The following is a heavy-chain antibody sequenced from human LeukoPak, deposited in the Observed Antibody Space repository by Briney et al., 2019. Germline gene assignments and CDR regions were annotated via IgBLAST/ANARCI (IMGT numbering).Heavy chain of an antibody. CDR2: ISYDGSNK. Sequence: GGSLRLSCAASGFTVSSNYMSWVRQAPGKGLEWVAVISYDGSNKYYADSVKGRFTISRDNSKNTLYLQMNSLRAEDTAVYYCARGPGRYFDWLPHDYWGQGTLVTVSS. D-gene: IGHD3-9*01. CDR1: GFTVSSNY. V-gene: IGHV3-30-3*01. J-gene: IGHJ4*02. CDR3: ARGPGRYFDWLPHDY.